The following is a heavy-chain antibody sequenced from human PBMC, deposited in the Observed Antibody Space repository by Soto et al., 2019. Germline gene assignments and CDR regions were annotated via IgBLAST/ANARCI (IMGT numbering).Heavy chain of an antibody. CDR2: IYYSGNT. J-gene: IGHJ6*02. CDR1: GASINGGGYY. Sequence: QVQLQESGPGLVKPSQTLSLTCTVSGASINGGGYYWSWIRQHPGKGLEWIGSIYYSGNTYYSPPLKSRVPISXXTXKXPFSLRLTSVTAADTAVYYCARDPSYGDYSYYGMDVWGQGTTVTVSS. V-gene: IGHV4-31*03. D-gene: IGHD4-17*01. CDR3: ARDPSYGDYSYYGMDV.